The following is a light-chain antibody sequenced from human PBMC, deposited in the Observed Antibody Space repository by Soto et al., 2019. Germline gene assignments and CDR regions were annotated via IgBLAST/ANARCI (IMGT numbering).Light chain of an antibody. CDR2: EVS. CDR1: SSDVGGYNY. CDR3: SSYAGSINCRV. V-gene: IGLV2-8*01. J-gene: IGLJ1*01. Sequence: QSALTQPPSASGSPGQSVTISCTGTSSDVGGYNYVSWYQQHPGKAPKLMIYEVSKRPSGVPDRFSGSKSGNTASLTVSGLQAEDESDYYCSSYAGSINCRVFGTGNKVTVL.